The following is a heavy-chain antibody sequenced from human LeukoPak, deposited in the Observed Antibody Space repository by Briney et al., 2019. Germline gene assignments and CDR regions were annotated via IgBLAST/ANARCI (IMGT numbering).Heavy chain of an antibody. CDR2: ISSSSSTI. Sequence: GGSLRLSCAASGFTFSSYSMNWVRQAPGKGLEWVSYISSSSSTIYYADSVQGRFTISRDNAKNSLYLQMNSLRAEDTAVYYCAKLWFGELSFFDYWGQGTLVTVSS. D-gene: IGHD3-10*01. V-gene: IGHV3-48*01. CDR1: GFTFSSYS. CDR3: AKLWFGELSFFDY. J-gene: IGHJ4*02.